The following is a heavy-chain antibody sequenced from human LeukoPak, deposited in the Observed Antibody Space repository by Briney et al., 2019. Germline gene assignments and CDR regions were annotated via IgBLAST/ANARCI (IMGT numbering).Heavy chain of an antibody. V-gene: IGHV3-49*03. Sequence: PGGALPLTRMGSGLIHGDHAMSWLRQAAWKGVAWVGFIKSKAYRGTTEYAASVKGKFTISRDDSASSAYLQMSSLRTEDTAVYYCARGPIQLWIHNAMDVWGKGTTVTVSS. J-gene: IGHJ6*03. D-gene: IGHD5-18*01. CDR2: IKSKAYRGTT. CDR3: ARGPIQLWIHNAMDV. CDR1: GLIHGDHA.